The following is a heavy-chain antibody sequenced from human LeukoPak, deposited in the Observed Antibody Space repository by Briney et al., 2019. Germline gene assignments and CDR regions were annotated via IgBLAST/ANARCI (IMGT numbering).Heavy chain of an antibody. CDR1: GFTVSSNY. V-gene: IGHV3-7*01. CDR2: IKPDGSEK. CDR3: ARSRFYFDY. Sequence: GGSLRLSCAASGFTVSSNYMSWVRQAPGKGLEWVAKIKPDGSEKDHVDSVKGRFTISRDNAKNSLYLQLNSLRAEDTAVYYCARSRFYFDYWGQGTLVTVSS. J-gene: IGHJ4*02.